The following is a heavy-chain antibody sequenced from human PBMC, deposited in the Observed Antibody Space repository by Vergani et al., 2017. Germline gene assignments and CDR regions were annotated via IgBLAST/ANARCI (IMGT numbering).Heavy chain of an antibody. CDR2: ISGPGLST. V-gene: IGHV3-23*01. CDR3: ARVIVVVPAAIRRSWFDP. D-gene: IGHD2-2*02. Sequence: EVHLLESGGGLVQSGGSLRLSCAASGFTFSNSAVSWVRQAPGRGLAWVSSISGPGLSTYYADSVKGRFSISRDNSKNTVFLQMHSLRAEDTAIYYCARVIVVVPAAIRRSWFDPWGQGTLVTVSS. CDR1: GFTFSNSA. J-gene: IGHJ5*02.